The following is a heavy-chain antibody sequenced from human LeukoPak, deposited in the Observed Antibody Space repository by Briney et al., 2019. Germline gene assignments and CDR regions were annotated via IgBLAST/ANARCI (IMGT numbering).Heavy chain of an antibody. V-gene: IGHV3-21*01. CDR1: GSTFSSNS. CDR3: ARELFANYDILTGYMDV. J-gene: IGHJ6*02. CDR2: IRSSSSYI. Sequence: AGGSLRLSWAASGSTFSSNSMNWVRQAPGKGREWVSSIRSSSSYIYYADAVKGRFTISRDNAKNSLYLQMNSLRAEDTAVYYCARELFANYDILTGYMDVWGQGTTVTVSS. D-gene: IGHD3-9*01.